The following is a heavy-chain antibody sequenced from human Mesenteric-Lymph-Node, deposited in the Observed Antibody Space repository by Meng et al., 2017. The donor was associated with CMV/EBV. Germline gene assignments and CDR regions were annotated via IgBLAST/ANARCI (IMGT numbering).Heavy chain of an antibody. CDR1: GGSFSGYY. J-gene: IGHJ4*02. Sequence: SQTLSLTCAVYGGSFSGYYWSWIRQPPGKGLEWIGEINHSGSTNYNPSLKSRVTISVDTSKNQFSLKLSSVTAADTAVYYCARGSILRFVGYWGRGTLVTVSS. CDR3: ARGSILRFVGY. CDR2: INHSGST. D-gene: IGHD3-3*01. V-gene: IGHV4-34*01.